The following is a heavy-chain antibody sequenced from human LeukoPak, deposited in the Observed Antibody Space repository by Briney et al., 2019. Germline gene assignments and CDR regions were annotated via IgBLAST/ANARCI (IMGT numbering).Heavy chain of an antibody. V-gene: IGHV4-59*01. CDR3: ARPLRCSGNNCYMDNWFDP. J-gene: IGHJ5*02. CDR2: IYYSGST. CDR1: GGSISSYY. D-gene: IGHD2-2*02. Sequence: PSETLSLTCTVSGGSISSYYWSWIRQPPGKGLEWIGYIYYSGSTNYNPSLKSRVTISVDTSKNQFSLKLSSVTAAGTAVYYCARPLRCSGNNCYMDNWFDPWGQGSLVTVSS.